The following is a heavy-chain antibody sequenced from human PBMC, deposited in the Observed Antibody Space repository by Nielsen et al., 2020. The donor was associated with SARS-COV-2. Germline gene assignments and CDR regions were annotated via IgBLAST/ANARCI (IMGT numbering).Heavy chain of an antibody. J-gene: IGHJ5*02. V-gene: IGHV3-21*01. CDR3: ARSWAINNWFDP. Sequence: GESLKISCAASRFTFSNYVMNWVRQSPGKGLEWVSAISASGASTYYADSVKGRFTISRDNAKNSLYLQMNSLRAEDTAVYYCARSWAINNWFDPWGQGTLVTVSS. D-gene: IGHD3-16*01. CDR2: ISASGAST. CDR1: RFTFSNYV.